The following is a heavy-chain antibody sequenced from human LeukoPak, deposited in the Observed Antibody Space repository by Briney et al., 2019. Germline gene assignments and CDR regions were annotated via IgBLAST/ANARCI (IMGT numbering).Heavy chain of an antibody. J-gene: IGHJ4*02. CDR1: GFTFNKYA. CDR2: VSYLGNDK. V-gene: IGHV3-30-3*01. D-gene: IGHD6-25*01. CDR3: ARPLERRLIHYFDF. Sequence: GGSLRLSCAASGFTFNKYAMHCVRQAPGKGLEWVAVVSYLGNDKFYADSVKGRFTISKDSSNNTVYLEINSLRSEDTAVYYCARPLERRLIHYFDFWGPGTLVTVSS.